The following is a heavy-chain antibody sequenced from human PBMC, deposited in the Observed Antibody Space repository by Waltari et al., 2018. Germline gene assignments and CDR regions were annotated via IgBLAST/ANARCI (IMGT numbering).Heavy chain of an antibody. D-gene: IGHD2-2*01. V-gene: IGHV3-7*01. CDR1: GFTFSSYW. Sequence: EVQLVESGGGLVQPGGSLRLSCAASGFTFSSYWMSWVRQAPGKGLEWVANIKQDGREKYYVDSVKGRFTISRDNAKNSLYLKMNSLRAEDTAVYYCARDGDIVVVPAPIDYWGQGTLVTVSS. J-gene: IGHJ4*02. CDR2: IKQDGREK. CDR3: ARDGDIVVVPAPIDY.